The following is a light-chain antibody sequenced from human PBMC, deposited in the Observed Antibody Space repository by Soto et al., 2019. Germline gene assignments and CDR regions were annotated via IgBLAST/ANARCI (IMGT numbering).Light chain of an antibody. V-gene: IGLV2-14*03. J-gene: IGLJ1*01. CDR2: DVS. CDR1: SSDVGGYNY. CDR3: SSYTTSSTRV. Sequence: QSVLTQPASVSGSPGQSITISCTGTSSDVGGYNYVSWYQQHPGKAPKLMIYDVSYRPSGVSNRFSASKSGNTASLTISGLQAEDKADYYCSSYTTSSTRVFGTGTKVTVL.